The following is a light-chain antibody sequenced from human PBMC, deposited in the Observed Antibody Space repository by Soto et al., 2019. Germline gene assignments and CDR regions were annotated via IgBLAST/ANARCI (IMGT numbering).Light chain of an antibody. Sequence: QSVLTQPRSASGSPGQAVTISSTGTSSDLGAYDFVSWYQQHPGKAPKLMIYEVSKRPSGVPDRFSGSKSGNTASLTVTGLQAENEADYYCSSYAGSNNLIFGGGTKLTVL. CDR1: SSDLGAYDF. V-gene: IGLV2-8*01. J-gene: IGLJ2*01. CDR3: SSYAGSNNLI. CDR2: EVS.